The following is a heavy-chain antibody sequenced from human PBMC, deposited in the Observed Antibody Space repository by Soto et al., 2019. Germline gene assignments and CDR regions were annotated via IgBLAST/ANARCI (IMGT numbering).Heavy chain of an antibody. V-gene: IGHV3-15*06. Sequence: GGSPRLSCAACGFTFSNAWMNWVRKAPGKGKKWVGRIKSKTDGGTTNYAAPVKGRFTISRDYSKNTLYLQMNSLKTEDTAVYYCTIDLNDFWSGSPHYYYGMDVWGQGTTVTVSS. J-gene: IGHJ6*02. D-gene: IGHD3-3*01. CDR3: TIDLNDFWSGSPHYYYGMDV. CDR1: GFTFSNAW. CDR2: IKSKTDGGTT.